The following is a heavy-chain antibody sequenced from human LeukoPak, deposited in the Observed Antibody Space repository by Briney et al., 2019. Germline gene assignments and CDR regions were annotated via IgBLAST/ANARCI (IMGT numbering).Heavy chain of an antibody. CDR2: ISTGSSTI. Sequence: GGSLRLSCAASGFTFSSYSMNWVRQAPGKGLEWVSYISTGSSTIYYADSVKGRFTISRDNAKNSLYLEMNSLRDEDTAVYYCATATTRGYSGFAGGWGQGTLVTVSS. CDR3: ATATTRGYSGFAGG. D-gene: IGHD5-12*01. V-gene: IGHV3-48*02. J-gene: IGHJ4*02. CDR1: GFTFSSYS.